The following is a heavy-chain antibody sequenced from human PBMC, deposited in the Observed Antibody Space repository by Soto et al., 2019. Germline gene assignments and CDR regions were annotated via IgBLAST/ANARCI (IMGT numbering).Heavy chain of an antibody. V-gene: IGHV3-21*06. CDR1: GFTFTRYS. CDR2: ISSTTNYI. CDR3: ARESEDLTSNFDY. Sequence: PGGSLRLSCADSGFTFTRYSMNWVRQAPGKGLEWVSSISSTTNYIYYGDSMKGRSTISRDNAKNSLYLEMNSLRAEDTAVYYCARESEDLTSNFDYWGQGTLVTVSS. J-gene: IGHJ4*02.